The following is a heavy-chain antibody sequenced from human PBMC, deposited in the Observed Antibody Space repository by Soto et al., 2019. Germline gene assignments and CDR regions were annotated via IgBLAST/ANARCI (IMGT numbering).Heavy chain of an antibody. J-gene: IGHJ4*02. CDR1: GFTFSGYG. CDR3: AKDLGSTVRGGAEFDY. D-gene: IGHD2-15*01. V-gene: IGHV3-30*18. CDR2: MSYDGSNK. Sequence: QVQLVESGGGVVHSGRSLRLSCVASGFTFSGYGMHWVRQAPGKGLEWLAVMSYDGSNKYYGDSVKGRFTISRDNSKNTLYLQMNILRAEDTAVYYCAKDLGSTVRGGAEFDYWGQGTLVIVSS.